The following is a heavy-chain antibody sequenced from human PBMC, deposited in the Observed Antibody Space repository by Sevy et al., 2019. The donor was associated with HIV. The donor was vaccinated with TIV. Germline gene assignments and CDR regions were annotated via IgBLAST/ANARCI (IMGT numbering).Heavy chain of an antibody. V-gene: IGHV3-7*01. J-gene: IGHJ4*02. CDR2: IKQDGTDK. D-gene: IGHD3-16*02. CDR3: ARALADWGSFHYSS. Sequence: GGSLRLSCAASGFTFATYWMTWVRQAPWEGLEWVAYIKQDGTDKYYIDSVKGRFTISRDNGKNSLYLHMSGLRAEDTAVYYCARALADWGSFHYSSWGRGTLVTVSS. CDR1: GFTFATYW.